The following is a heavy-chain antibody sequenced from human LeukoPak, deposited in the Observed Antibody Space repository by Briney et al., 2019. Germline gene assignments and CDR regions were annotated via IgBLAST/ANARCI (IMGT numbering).Heavy chain of an antibody. J-gene: IGHJ2*01. Sequence: SETLSLTCTVSGDSINKNYWTWIRQPPGKGLEWIGYIYYSGSTNYNPSLKSRVTISVDTSKNQFSLKLSSVTAADTAVYHCVRLSVVSPHRYFDVWGRGTLVTVSS. CDR2: IYYSGST. CDR1: GDSINKNY. D-gene: IGHD4-23*01. V-gene: IGHV4-59*08. CDR3: VRLSVVSPHRYFDV.